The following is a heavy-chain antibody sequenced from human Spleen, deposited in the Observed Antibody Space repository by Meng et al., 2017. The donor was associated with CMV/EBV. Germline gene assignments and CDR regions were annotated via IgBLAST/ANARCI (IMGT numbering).Heavy chain of an antibody. CDR2: INTTTGNA. Sequence: SCKASGYNFISYAISCVRQAPGQGLEWMGWINTTTGNATYAQGFTGRFVFSLDTSVSTAYLQISSLKAEDTAVYYCARDGYKSFDYWGQGTLVTVSS. J-gene: IGHJ4*02. CDR3: ARDGYKSFDY. CDR1: GYNFISYA. V-gene: IGHV7-4-1*02. D-gene: IGHD5-24*01.